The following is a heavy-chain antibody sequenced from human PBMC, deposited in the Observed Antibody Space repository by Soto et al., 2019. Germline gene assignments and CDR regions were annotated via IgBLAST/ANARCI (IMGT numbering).Heavy chain of an antibody. Sequence: KTSETLSLTCTVSGGSISSYYWSWIRQPPGKGLEWIGYIYYSGSTNYNPSLKSRVTISVDTSKNQFSLKLSSVTAADTAVYYCARAQDYYDSSGFWNNWFDPWGQGTLVTVSS. CDR3: ARAQDYYDSSGFWNNWFDP. V-gene: IGHV4-59*01. D-gene: IGHD3-22*01. J-gene: IGHJ5*02. CDR1: GGSISSYY. CDR2: IYYSGST.